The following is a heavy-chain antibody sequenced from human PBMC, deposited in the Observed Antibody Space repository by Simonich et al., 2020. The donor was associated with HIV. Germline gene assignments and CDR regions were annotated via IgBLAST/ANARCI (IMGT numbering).Heavy chain of an antibody. D-gene: IGHD6-13*01. CDR1: GFSLRTSGVG. CDR2: IYWNDDK. CDR3: ANLKAAAGRGFDP. Sequence: QITLKESCPTLVKPTQTLTLTFTFSGFSLRTSGVGVVWIRQPPGKALEWLSLIYWNDDKRYSPTLESRPTNTKDTSKNPVVLTMTNMDPVDTATYYCANLKAAAGRGFDPWGQGTLVTVSS. J-gene: IGHJ5*02. V-gene: IGHV2-5*01.